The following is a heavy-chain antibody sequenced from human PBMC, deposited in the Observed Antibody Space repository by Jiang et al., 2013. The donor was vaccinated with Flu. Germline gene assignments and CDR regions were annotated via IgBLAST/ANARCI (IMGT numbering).Heavy chain of an antibody. J-gene: IGHJ4*02. D-gene: IGHD7-27*01. CDR2: VYYSGGT. Sequence: KELEWIGSVYYSGGTYYNPSLKSRVTISVDTSKNHFSLRVRSVTAADTAVYYCAKLLTGEDYFDYWGQGTLVTVSS. CDR3: AKLLTGEDYFDY. V-gene: IGHV4-39*02.